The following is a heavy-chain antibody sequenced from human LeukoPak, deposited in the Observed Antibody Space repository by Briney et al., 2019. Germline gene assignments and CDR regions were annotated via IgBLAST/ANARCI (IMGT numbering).Heavy chain of an antibody. J-gene: IGHJ6*03. D-gene: IGHD2-2*01. V-gene: IGHV4-34*01. Sequence: SETLSLTCAVYGGSFSGYYWSWIRQPPGKGLEWIGEINHSGNTNYNPSLKSRVTISVDTSKNQFSLKLSSLTAADTAVYYCARPAAPYYYSYYMDVWGKGTTVTVSS. CDR2: INHSGNT. CDR3: ARPAAPYYYSYYMDV. CDR1: GGSFSGYY.